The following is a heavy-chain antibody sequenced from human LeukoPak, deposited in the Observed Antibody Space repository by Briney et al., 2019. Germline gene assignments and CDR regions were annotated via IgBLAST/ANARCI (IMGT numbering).Heavy chain of an antibody. V-gene: IGHV1-46*03. CDR1: GYTFTSYY. J-gene: IGHJ6*03. CDR3: AREMDSRSSGVFSYYYMDV. CDR2: INPSGGST. D-gene: IGHD6-6*01. Sequence: GASVKVSCKASGYTFTSYYMHWVRQAPGQGLEWMGIINPSGGSTSYAQKFQGRVTMTRDTSTSTVYMELSSLRSEDTAVYHCAREMDSRSSGVFSYYYMDVWGKGTTVTVSS.